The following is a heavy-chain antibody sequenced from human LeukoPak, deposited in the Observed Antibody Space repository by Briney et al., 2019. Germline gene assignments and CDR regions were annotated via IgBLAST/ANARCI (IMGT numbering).Heavy chain of an antibody. V-gene: IGHV4-59*08. J-gene: IGHJ5*02. CDR3: ARHRDIVVVPAATRRKTYNWFDP. D-gene: IGHD2-2*01. CDR1: GGSISSYY. Sequence: SETLSLTCTVSGGSISSYYWSWIRQPPGKGLEWIGYIYYSGSTNYNPSLKSRVTISVDTSKNQFSLKLSSVTAADTAVYYCARHRDIVVVPAATRRKTYNWFDPWGQGTLVTVSS. CDR2: IYYSGST.